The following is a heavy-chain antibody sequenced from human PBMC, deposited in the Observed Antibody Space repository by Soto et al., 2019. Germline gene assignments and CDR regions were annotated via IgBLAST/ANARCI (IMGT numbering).Heavy chain of an antibody. CDR2: IIPLFGTT. CDR1: GDTFKNCV. D-gene: IGHD1-26*01. J-gene: IGHJ4*02. V-gene: IGHV1-69*01. Sequence: QVQAVQSGVEVRRPGSSVKVSCKASGDTFKNCVISWVRQAPGQGLEWMGGIIPLFGTTDLAQRFQGRLTITPDESTTTAYMEQSLLNSEDTATYYCAADLGFWEVSVVWGQGTAVIVSS. CDR3: AADLGFWEVSVV.